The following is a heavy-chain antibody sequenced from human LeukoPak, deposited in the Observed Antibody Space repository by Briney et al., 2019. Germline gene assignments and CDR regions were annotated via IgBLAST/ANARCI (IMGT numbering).Heavy chain of an antibody. Sequence: PGGSLRLSCTASGFTFGDYAMSWVRQAPGKGLEWVGFIRSKAYGGTTEYAASVKGRFTISRDDSKNTLYLQMNSLKTEDTAVYYCTTDLSHCSSTSCSSGAFDIWGQGTMVTVSS. D-gene: IGHD2-2*01. J-gene: IGHJ3*02. CDR1: GFTFGDYA. CDR2: IRSKAYGGTT. CDR3: TTDLSHCSSTSCSSGAFDI. V-gene: IGHV3-49*04.